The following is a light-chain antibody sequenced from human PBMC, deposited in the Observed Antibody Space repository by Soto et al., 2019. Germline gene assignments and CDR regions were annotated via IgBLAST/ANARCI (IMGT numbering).Light chain of an antibody. V-gene: IGLV2-14*01. J-gene: IGLJ1*01. Sequence: QSELTQAASVSGSPGQSITISCTRTSSDVGGYNYVSWYQQHPGKAPKLMIYDVSNRPSGVSNRFSGSKSGNTASLTISGLQAEDEADYYCSSYTSSSTPPYVFGTGTKVTVL. CDR2: DVS. CDR1: SSDVGGYNY. CDR3: SSYTSSSTPPYV.